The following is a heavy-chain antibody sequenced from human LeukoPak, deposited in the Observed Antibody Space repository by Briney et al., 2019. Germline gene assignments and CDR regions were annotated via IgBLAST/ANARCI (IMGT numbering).Heavy chain of an antibody. CDR3: ARGRSNYYGMDV. D-gene: IGHD1-26*01. Sequence: SETLSLTCSVSDGSIYSYYWNWIRRPPWKGREWVGYIYYNGNTNYSPSLKSRVTMSVDTSKNLFSLKVSSVTAADTAVYYCARGRSNYYGMDVWGQGTTVTVSS. J-gene: IGHJ6*02. CDR2: IYYNGNT. CDR1: DGSIYSYY. V-gene: IGHV4-59*01.